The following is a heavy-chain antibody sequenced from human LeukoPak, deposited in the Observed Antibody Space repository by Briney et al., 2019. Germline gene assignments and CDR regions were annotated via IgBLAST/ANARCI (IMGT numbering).Heavy chain of an antibody. Sequence: PGRSLRLSCAASGFTFSDYWMTWVRQAPGKGLEWVANIRQDGGDKHYVDSVKGRFTISRDNAKNSLFLQMNSLRGEDTAVYYCAREPRMLGYWGQGTLVTVSS. CDR1: GFTFSDYW. D-gene: IGHD3-10*02. CDR2: IRQDGGDK. V-gene: IGHV3-7*01. J-gene: IGHJ4*02. CDR3: AREPRMLGY.